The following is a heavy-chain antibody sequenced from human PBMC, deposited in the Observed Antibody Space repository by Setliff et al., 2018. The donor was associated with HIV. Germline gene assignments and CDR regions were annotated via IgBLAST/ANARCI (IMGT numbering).Heavy chain of an antibody. D-gene: IGHD3-3*01. Sequence: SETLSLTCTVSGGFISTGGYSWSWIRQPPGKGLEWIGYIYHSGNTYYNPSLKSRVSISVDRSKNHFSLRLSSVTAADTAVYYCATVDDVSQIYFDYWGQGTLVTVSS. V-gene: IGHV4-30-2*01. CDR1: GGFISTGGYS. CDR3: ATVDDVSQIYFDY. CDR2: IYHSGNT. J-gene: IGHJ4*02.